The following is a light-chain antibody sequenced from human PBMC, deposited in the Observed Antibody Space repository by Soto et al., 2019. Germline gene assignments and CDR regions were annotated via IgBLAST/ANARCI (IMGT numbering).Light chain of an antibody. Sequence: DVVMTQSPLSLPVTLGQPASISCRSSQSLVYSNGNTYLNWFLQRPGQSPRRLIYQVSNRDSGVPDRFSGSGSGTDFTLKISRVEAEDVGVYYCMQGTHWPQTFGTGTKVDIK. V-gene: IGKV2-30*01. CDR2: QVS. CDR1: QSLVYSNGNTY. J-gene: IGKJ3*01. CDR3: MQGTHWPQT.